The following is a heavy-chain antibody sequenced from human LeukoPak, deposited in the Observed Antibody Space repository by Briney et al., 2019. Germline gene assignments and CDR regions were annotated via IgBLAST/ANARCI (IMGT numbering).Heavy chain of an antibody. V-gene: IGHV3-7*01. D-gene: IGHD5-24*01. J-gene: IGHJ2*01. CDR1: GFTFSSYW. Sequence: PGGSLRLSCAASGFTFSSYWMNWVRQAPGKGLEWVANIKQDGSEKNYVDFMKGRFTISRDNAKNSLDLQMNSLRAEDTAVYYCARARGDGYQWYFDRWGRGTLVTVSS. CDR3: ARARGDGYQWYFDR. CDR2: IKQDGSEK.